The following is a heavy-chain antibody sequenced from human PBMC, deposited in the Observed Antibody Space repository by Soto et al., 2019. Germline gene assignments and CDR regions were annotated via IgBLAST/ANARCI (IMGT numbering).Heavy chain of an antibody. D-gene: IGHD4-4*01. Sequence: SVKVSCKASGGTFGSDAITWLRQSPGQGLEWVGRIIPIFGTTNYAQNLQGRVTISADKSTLTSYMELHSLTSDDTALYYCARGDSIRGYYFDYWGQGTLVTVSS. V-gene: IGHV1-69*06. CDR2: IIPIFGTT. CDR3: ARGDSIRGYYFDY. J-gene: IGHJ4*02. CDR1: GGTFGSDA.